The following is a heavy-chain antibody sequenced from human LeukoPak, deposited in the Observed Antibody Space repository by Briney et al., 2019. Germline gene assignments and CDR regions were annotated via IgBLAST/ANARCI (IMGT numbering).Heavy chain of an antibody. Sequence: GGSLRLSCAASGFTFSSYGMHWVRQAPGKGLEWVAVIWYDGNSKFYADSVKGRFTISRDNSKNTLYLQMNSLKTEDTGVYYCTTYSSGWNLIFDYWGQGTLVTVSS. CDR3: TTYSSGWNLIFDY. CDR2: IWYDGNSK. CDR1: GFTFSSYG. V-gene: IGHV3-33*01. J-gene: IGHJ4*02. D-gene: IGHD6-19*01.